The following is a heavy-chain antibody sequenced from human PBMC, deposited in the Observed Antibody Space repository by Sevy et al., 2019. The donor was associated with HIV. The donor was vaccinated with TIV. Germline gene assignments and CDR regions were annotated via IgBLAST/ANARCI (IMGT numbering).Heavy chain of an antibody. CDR1: GGSISSSSYY. CDR3: ARLGRGEILYYFDY. J-gene: IGHJ4*02. V-gene: IGHV4-39*01. D-gene: IGHD3-10*01. CDR2: IYYSGST. Sequence: SETLSLTCTVSGGSISSSSYYWGWIRQPPGKGLEWIGNIYYSGSTYYNPSLKSRVTISVDTSTNQFSLKLSSVTAADTAVYYCARLGRGEILYYFDYWGQGTLVTVSS.